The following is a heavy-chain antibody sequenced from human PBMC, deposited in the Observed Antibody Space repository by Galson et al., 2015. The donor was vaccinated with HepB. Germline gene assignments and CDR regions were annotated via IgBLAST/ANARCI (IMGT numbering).Heavy chain of an antibody. CDR1: GFTVSSNY. J-gene: IGHJ4*02. CDR2: IYSGGST. CDR3: ARRFPVMAANPYDDN. D-gene: IGHD1-26*01. V-gene: IGHV3-66*04. Sequence: SLRLSCAASGFTVSSNYMSWVRQAPGKGLEWVSVIYSGGSTYYADSVKGRFTISRDNSKNTLYLQMNNLRTEDTAVYYCARRFPVMAANPYDDNWGQGTLVTVSS.